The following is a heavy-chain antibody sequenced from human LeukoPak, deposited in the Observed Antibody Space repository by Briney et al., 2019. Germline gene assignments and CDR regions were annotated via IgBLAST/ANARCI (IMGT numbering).Heavy chain of an antibody. V-gene: IGHV1-2*02. CDR1: GYTFTGYY. J-gene: IGHJ4*02. D-gene: IGHD3-16*02. CDR2: TNLNSGGT. CDR3: ARLTGAIEYTNLSSNDY. Sequence: GASVKLSRNSSGYTFTGYYMHWVRQPPGQGLERMGWTNLNSGGTNYAQKFQDRVTMTSDTSISTAYMELSRLRSDDAAVYYCARLTGAIEYTNLSSNDYWGQGTLVTVSS.